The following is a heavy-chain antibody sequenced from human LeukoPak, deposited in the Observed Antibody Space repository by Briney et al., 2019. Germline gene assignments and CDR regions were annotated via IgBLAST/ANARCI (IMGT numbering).Heavy chain of an antibody. D-gene: IGHD3-3*01. CDR3: ARGPHGGFVIIPTEF. Sequence: PGGSLRLSCAASGFTFSSYAMNWVRQAPGKGLEWVSSIDSSSSYIYYADSVKGRFTISRANAKNSLFLQVNSLRAEDTAVYYCARGPHGGFVIIPTEFWGQGTLVTVSS. CDR2: IDSSSSYI. CDR1: GFTFSSYA. V-gene: IGHV3-21*01. J-gene: IGHJ4*02.